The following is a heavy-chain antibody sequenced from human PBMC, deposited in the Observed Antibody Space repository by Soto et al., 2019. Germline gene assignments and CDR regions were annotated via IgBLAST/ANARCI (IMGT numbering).Heavy chain of an antibody. J-gene: IGHJ6*02. Sequence: PSETLSLTCTVSGGSISNYYWSWIRQPPGKGLEWIGYIYYSGSTNYNPSLKSRVTISVDTSKNQFSLKLSSVTAADTAVYYCARDRRIGDSYYYYYGMDVWGQGTTVTVSS. CDR3: ARDRRIGDSYYYYYGMDV. D-gene: IGHD2-21*02. CDR1: GGSISNYY. V-gene: IGHV4-59*01. CDR2: IYYSGST.